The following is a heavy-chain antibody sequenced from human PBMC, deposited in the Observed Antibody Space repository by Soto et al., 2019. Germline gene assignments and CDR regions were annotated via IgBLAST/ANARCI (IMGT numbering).Heavy chain of an antibody. Sequence: GGSLRLSCAASGFTFSNACMSWVRQAPGKGLEWVGRIKSKTDGGTTDYAGPVKGRFTISRDDSKNTLYLQINSLKTEDTTVYYCTIASSSASYYMSSFYFYDHAGMDVWGPGATVTVSS. D-gene: IGHD3-10*01. J-gene: IGHJ6*02. CDR2: IKSKTDGGTT. CDR3: TIASSSASYYMSSFYFYDHAGMDV. V-gene: IGHV3-15*01. CDR1: GFTFSNAC.